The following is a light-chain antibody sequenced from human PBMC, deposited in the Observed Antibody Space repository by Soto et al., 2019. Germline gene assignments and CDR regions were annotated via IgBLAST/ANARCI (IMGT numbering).Light chain of an antibody. J-gene: IGLJ7*01. V-gene: IGLV1-47*01. CDR3: AAWDDSLSGAL. CDR1: SSNIGSNY. CDR2: RNN. Sequence: QSVLTQPPSASGTPGQRVTISCSGSSSNIGSNYVYWYRQLPGTAPKLLIYRNNQRTSGVPDRFSGSKSGTSASLAISGLRSEDEDDYYCAAWDDSLSGALFGGGTQLTVL.